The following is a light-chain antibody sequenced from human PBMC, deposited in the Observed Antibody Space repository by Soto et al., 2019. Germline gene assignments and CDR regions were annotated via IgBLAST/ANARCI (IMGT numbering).Light chain of an antibody. J-gene: IGKJ2*01. V-gene: IGKV3-20*01. CDR3: QQYGSSPPYT. CDR2: GAS. Sequence: EIVLTQSPGTLSLSPGERATLSCRASQSVSSTYLAWYQQKPGQAPRLLLYGASSRATGIPDRFSGSGSGTDFTLIISRLEPEDFAVYYCQQYGSSPPYTFGQGTKLEIK. CDR1: QSVSSTY.